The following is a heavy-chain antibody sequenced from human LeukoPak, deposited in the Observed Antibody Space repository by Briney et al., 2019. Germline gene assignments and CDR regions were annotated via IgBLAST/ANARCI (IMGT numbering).Heavy chain of an antibody. V-gene: IGHV5-51*01. CDR1: GYRFTTYW. D-gene: IGHD5-18*01. Sequence: GESLKISCQGSGYRFTTYWIGWVRQMPGKRLEWMGIIYPGDSDTRYSPSFQGQVIISADRSISTAYLQWSSLKASDTAMYYCAGHFGEYGNGYTAYDVWGQGTMVTVSS. J-gene: IGHJ3*01. CDR3: AGHFGEYGNGYTAYDV. CDR2: IYPGDSDT.